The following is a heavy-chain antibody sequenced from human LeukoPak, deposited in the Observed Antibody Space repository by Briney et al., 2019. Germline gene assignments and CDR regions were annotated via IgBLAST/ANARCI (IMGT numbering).Heavy chain of an antibody. V-gene: IGHV1-46*01. J-gene: IGHJ4*02. CDR3: AREPVDTAMARFDY. CDR2: INPSGGST. Sequence: APVKVSCKASGYTFTSYAMNWVRQAPGQGLEWMGIINPSGGSTSYAQKFQGRVTMTRDTSTSTVYMELSSLRSEDTAVYYCAREPVDTAMARFDYWGQGTLVTVSS. CDR1: GYTFTSYA. D-gene: IGHD5-18*01.